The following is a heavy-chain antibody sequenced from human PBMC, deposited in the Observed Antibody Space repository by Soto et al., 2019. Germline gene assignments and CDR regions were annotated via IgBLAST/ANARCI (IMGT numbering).Heavy chain of an antibody. D-gene: IGHD3-3*01. CDR2: MNPNSGNT. CDR3: ARVPTVSKYYDFWSGYPYGMDV. J-gene: IGHJ6*02. Sequence: ASVKVSCKASGYTFTSYDINWVRQATGQGLEWMGWMNPNSGNTGYAQKFQGRVTMTRNTSISTAYMELSSLRSEDTAVYYCARVPTVSKYYDFWSGYPYGMDVWGQGTTVTVSS. CDR1: GYTFTSYD. V-gene: IGHV1-8*01.